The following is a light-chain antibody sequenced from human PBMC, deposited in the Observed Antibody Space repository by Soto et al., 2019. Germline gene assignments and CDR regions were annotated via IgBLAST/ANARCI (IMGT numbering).Light chain of an antibody. Sequence: QSALTQPASVSGSPGQSITISCTGTSSDVGAYDYVSWYQQHPDKAPKLIIYGVSNRPSGVSNRFSGSKSGHTASLTISGLQAEDEADYYCSLYTSSDTPYVFGTGTKLTVL. CDR1: SSDVGAYDY. J-gene: IGLJ1*01. CDR2: GVS. V-gene: IGLV2-14*01. CDR3: SLYTSSDTPYV.